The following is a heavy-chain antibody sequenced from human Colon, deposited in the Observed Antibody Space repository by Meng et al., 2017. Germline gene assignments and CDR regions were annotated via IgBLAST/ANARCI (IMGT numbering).Heavy chain of an antibody. CDR2: IYHSATT. V-gene: IGHV4-59*01. CDR1: GGSISSYY. Sequence: SETLSLTCTVSGGSISSYYWSWIRQPPGKGLEWIGYIYHSATTNYNPSLKSRVTISVDSSNNQFSLKLSSVTAADTAVYYCARDNDGLSPFDYWGQGTLVTVSS. D-gene: IGHD5-24*01. CDR3: ARDNDGLSPFDY. J-gene: IGHJ4*02.